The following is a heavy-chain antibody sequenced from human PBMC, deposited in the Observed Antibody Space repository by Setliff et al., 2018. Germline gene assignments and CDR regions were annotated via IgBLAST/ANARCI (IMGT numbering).Heavy chain of an antibody. CDR1: GGSISNYY. CDR2: IYSSEST. CDR3: ARDKVGLAVAGTVNYFDY. Sequence: SETLSLTCTVSGGSISNYYWSWIRQPAGKGLEWIGRIYSSESTNYNPSLKSRVTISLDTSKNQFSLKLSSVTAADTAVYYCARDKVGLAVAGTVNYFDYWGQGTLVTVSS. J-gene: IGHJ4*02. D-gene: IGHD6-19*01. V-gene: IGHV4-4*07.